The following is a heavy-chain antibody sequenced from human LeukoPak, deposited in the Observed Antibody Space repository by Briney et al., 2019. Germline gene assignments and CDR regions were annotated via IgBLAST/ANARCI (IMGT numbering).Heavy chain of an antibody. Sequence: SETLSLTCNVSGGSFNGYYWTWIRQPPGKGLEWIAEINHIGTTNHNPSLKSRVSVSTDTSKNQFFLKLTSVTAADTALYYCARLVVTAPQYHYYMDVWGEGTTDTVSS. D-gene: IGHD2-21*02. J-gene: IGHJ6*03. CDR2: INHIGTT. CDR3: ARLVVTAPQYHYYMDV. V-gene: IGHV4-34*01. CDR1: GGSFNGYY.